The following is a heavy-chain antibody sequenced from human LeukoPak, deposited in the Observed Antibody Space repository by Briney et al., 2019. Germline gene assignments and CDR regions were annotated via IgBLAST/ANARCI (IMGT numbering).Heavy chain of an antibody. CDR1: GGTFSSYA. D-gene: IGHD3-22*01. J-gene: IGHJ4*02. CDR3: ARAYYYDSSGYSGPKRTDSYYFDY. Sequence: ASVKVSCKASGGTFSSYAISWVRQAPGQGLEWMGGIIPIFGTANYAQKFQGRVTITADESTSTAYMELSSLRSEDTAVYYCARAYYYDSSGYSGPKRTDSYYFDYWGQGTLVTVSS. CDR2: IIPIFGTA. V-gene: IGHV1-69*13.